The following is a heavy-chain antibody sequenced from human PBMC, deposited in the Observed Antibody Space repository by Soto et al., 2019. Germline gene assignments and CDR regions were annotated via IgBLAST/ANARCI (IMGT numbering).Heavy chain of an antibody. Sequence: EVQLLESGGRLVQPGGSLRLSCAASGFTFSSYAMSWVRQAPGKGLEWVSSISGSGGNTYYAESMKGRFTISRDNSKNTLYLQMNSLRVEVTAVYYCAKDKRTYCSGASCYLNWFDPWGQGTLVSVSS. CDR3: AKDKRTYCSGASCYLNWFDP. CDR1: GFTFSSYA. V-gene: IGHV3-23*01. D-gene: IGHD2-15*01. CDR2: ISGSGGNT. J-gene: IGHJ5*02.